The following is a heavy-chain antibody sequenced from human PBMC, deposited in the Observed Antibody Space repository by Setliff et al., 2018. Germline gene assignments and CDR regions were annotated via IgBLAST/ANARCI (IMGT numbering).Heavy chain of an antibody. V-gene: IGHV7-4-1*02. CDR1: GYTFTTYA. J-gene: IGHJ6*03. CDR3: ARASRFGTVKWRGDYYMDV. Sequence: ASVKVSCKASGYTFTTYAMGWMRHAPGQRLEWMGWINTNTGNPSYAQGFTGRFVFSLDTSVSTAYLQISSLKPEDTAVYYCARASRFGTVKWRGDYYMDVWGKGTTVTVSS. CDR2: INTNTGNP. D-gene: IGHD3-10*01.